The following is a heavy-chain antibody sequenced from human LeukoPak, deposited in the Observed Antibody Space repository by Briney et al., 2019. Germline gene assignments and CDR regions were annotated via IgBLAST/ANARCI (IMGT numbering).Heavy chain of an antibody. CDR3: ARGVYCSGGSCYLDY. CDR2: ISSNGGST. Sequence: PGGSLRLSCAASGFTFSSYAMHWVRQAQGKGLEYVSAISSNGGSTYYANSVKGRFTMSRDNSKNTLYLQMGSLRAEDMAVYYCARGVYCSGGSCYLDYWGQGTLVTVSS. V-gene: IGHV3-64*01. J-gene: IGHJ4*02. D-gene: IGHD2-15*01. CDR1: GFTFSSYA.